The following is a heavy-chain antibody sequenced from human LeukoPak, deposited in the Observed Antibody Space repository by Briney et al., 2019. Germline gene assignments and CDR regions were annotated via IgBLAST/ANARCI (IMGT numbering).Heavy chain of an antibody. Sequence: GGSLRLSCAASGFTFSNYGMSWVRQAPGKGLEWVSAISDSGAGTYYADSVKGRFSISRDNTQNSLSLQMSSLKAEDTAVYYCVREAAATLFDYWGQGTLVTVSS. D-gene: IGHD1-26*01. CDR3: VREAAATLFDY. J-gene: IGHJ4*02. CDR1: GFTFSNYG. CDR2: ISDSGAGT. V-gene: IGHV3-23*01.